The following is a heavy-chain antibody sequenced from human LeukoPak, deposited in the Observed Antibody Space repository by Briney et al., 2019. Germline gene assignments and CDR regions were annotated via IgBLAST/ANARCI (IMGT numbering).Heavy chain of an antibody. CDR2: ISWDGGST. CDR3: AKDKPIAAAGTTLGYYFDY. V-gene: IGHV3-43D*03. Sequence: GGSLRLSCAASGFTFGDYAMHWVRQAPGKGLEWVSLISWDGGSTYYADSVKGRFTISRDNSKNSLYLQMNSLRAEDTALYYCAKDKPIAAAGTTLGYYFDYWGQGTLVTVSS. D-gene: IGHD6-13*01. CDR1: GFTFGDYA. J-gene: IGHJ4*02.